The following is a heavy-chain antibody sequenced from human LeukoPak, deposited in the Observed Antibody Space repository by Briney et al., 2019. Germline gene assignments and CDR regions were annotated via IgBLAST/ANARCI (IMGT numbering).Heavy chain of an antibody. V-gene: IGHV4-61*02. CDR3: AREQVVGYNWFDP. Sequence: PSETLSLTCTVSGGSISRSNYYWGWIRQPAGKGLEWIGRIDTSGSTNYNPSLKSRVTISVDTSKNQFSLKLSSVTAADTAVYYCAREQVVGYNWFDPWGQGTLVTVSS. D-gene: IGHD2-15*01. J-gene: IGHJ5*02. CDR2: IDTSGST. CDR1: GGSISRSNYY.